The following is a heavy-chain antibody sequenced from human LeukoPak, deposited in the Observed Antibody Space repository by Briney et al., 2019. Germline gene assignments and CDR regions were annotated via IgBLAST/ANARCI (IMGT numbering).Heavy chain of an antibody. CDR3: ARGRPRRFWRFDP. CDR2: MNPNSGNT. CDR1: GYTFTSYD. V-gene: IGHV1-8*01. Sequence: ASVKVSCKASGYTFTSYDINWVRQATGQGLEWMGWMNPNSGNTGYAQKFQGRVTMTRNTSLSTAYMELSSLRSEDTAVYYCARGRPRRFWRFDPWGQGTLVTVSS. J-gene: IGHJ5*02.